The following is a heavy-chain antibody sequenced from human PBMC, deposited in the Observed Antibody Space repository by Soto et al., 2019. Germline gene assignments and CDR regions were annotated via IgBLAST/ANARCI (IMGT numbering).Heavy chain of an antibody. J-gene: IGHJ4*02. Sequence: QLQLQESGPGLVKPSETLSLTCTVSGGSISSSRYYWGWIRQPPGKGLEWIGSIYYSGSTYYNPALKSRVTISLETSKSQFSLKLRSVTAADTAVYYCARLNSGNNKIKLTFHYWGQGTLVTVSS. CDR1: GGSISSSRYY. CDR2: IYYSGST. CDR3: ARLNSGNNKIKLTFHY. V-gene: IGHV4-39*01. D-gene: IGHD5-12*01.